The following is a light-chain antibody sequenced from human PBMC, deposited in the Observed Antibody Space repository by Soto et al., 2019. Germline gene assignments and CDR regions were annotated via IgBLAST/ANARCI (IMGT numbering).Light chain of an antibody. CDR3: CSYTSSSPL. Sequence: QSVLTQPASVSGSPGQSNTISCTGTSSDVGGYNFVSWYQQHPGKAPKLIIYDVSNRPSGVSNRFSGSKSGNTASLTISGLQAEDEADYYCCSYTSSSPLFGGGTKLTVL. CDR1: SSDVGGYNF. V-gene: IGLV2-14*01. CDR2: DVS. J-gene: IGLJ2*01.